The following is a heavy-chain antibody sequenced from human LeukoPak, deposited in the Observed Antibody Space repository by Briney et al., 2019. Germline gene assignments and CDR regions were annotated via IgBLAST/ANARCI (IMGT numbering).Heavy chain of an antibody. CDR3: ARHGGVTIFGVVTPPGVWFDP. D-gene: IGHD3-3*01. V-gene: IGHV4-31*03. CDR1: GGSISSGGYY. J-gene: IGHJ5*02. CDR2: IYCSGST. Sequence: SETLSLTCTVSGGSISSGGYYWSWIRQHPGKGLEWIGYIYCSGSTYYNPSLKSRVTISVDTSKNQFSLKLSSVTAADSAVYYCARHGGVTIFGVVTPPGVWFDPWGQGTLVTVSS.